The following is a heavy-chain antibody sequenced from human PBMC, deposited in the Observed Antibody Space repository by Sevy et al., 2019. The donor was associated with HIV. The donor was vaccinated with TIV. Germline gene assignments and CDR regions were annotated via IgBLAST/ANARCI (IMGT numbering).Heavy chain of an antibody. CDR1: GFTFSSYGLSSYS. V-gene: IGHV3-21*01. J-gene: IGHJ6*02. D-gene: IGHD1-26*01. CDR2: ISSSSSYI. Sequence: GGSLRLSCAASGFTFSSYGLSSYSMNWVRQAPGKGLEWVSSISSSSSYIFYADSVKGRFTISRDNAKNSVYLQMNSLRAEDTAVYYCARDRGVGTSSYGMDVWGQGTTVTVS. CDR3: ARDRGVGTSSYGMDV.